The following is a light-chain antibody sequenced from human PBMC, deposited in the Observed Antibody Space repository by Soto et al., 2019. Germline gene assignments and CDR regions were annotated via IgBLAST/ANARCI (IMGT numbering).Light chain of an antibody. Sequence: EIVMTHSPATLSVSPGERATLYFRASQSVGIKLAWYQQKNGQAPRVLIYDAYNRATGIPPRFSGSGYGTDFNLTISSLEPEDSAVYYCQQRHMWPITFGQGTRLEIK. CDR1: QSVGIK. V-gene: IGKV3-11*01. J-gene: IGKJ5*01. CDR3: QQRHMWPIT. CDR2: DAY.